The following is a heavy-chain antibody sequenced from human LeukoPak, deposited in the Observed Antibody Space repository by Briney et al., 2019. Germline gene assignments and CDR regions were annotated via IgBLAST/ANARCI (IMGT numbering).Heavy chain of an antibody. J-gene: IGHJ4*02. CDR2: ISSSGSTI. D-gene: IGHD3-16*01. Sequence: PGGSLRLSCAASGFTFSSYEMNWVRQAPGKGLEWVSYISSSGSTIYYADSVKGRFSISRDNAKNSLYLQVNSLRAEDTAVYYCARDDKGLAGTFDYWGRGTLVTVSS. CDR1: GFTFSSYE. V-gene: IGHV3-48*03. CDR3: ARDDKGLAGTFDY.